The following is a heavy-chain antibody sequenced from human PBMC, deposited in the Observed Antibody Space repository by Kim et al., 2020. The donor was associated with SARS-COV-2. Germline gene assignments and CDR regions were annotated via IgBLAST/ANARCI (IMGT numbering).Heavy chain of an antibody. D-gene: IGHD6-6*01. Sequence: GGSLRLSCAASGFTFSSYGMHWVRQAPGKGLEWVAVISYDGSNKYYADSVKGRFTISRDNSKNTLYLQMNSLRAEDTAVYYCAKESVVAARLPYYFDYWGQGTLLPGSS. J-gene: IGHJ4*01. V-gene: IGHV3-30*18. CDR3: AKESVVAARLPYYFDY. CDR2: ISYDGSNK. CDR1: GFTFSSYG.